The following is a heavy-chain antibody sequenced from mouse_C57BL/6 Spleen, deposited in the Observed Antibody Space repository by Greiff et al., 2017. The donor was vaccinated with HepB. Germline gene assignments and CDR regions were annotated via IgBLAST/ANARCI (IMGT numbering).Heavy chain of an antibody. Sequence: DVMLVESGEGLVKPGGSLKLSCAASGFTFSSYAMSWVRQTPEKRLEWVAYISSGGDYIYYADTVKGRFTISRDNARNTLYLQMSSLKSEDTAMYYCTRDHYGSSYVNYAMDYWGQGTSVTVSS. CDR2: ISSGGDYI. D-gene: IGHD1-1*01. CDR3: TRDHYGSSYVNYAMDY. V-gene: IGHV5-9-1*02. J-gene: IGHJ4*01. CDR1: GFTFSSYA.